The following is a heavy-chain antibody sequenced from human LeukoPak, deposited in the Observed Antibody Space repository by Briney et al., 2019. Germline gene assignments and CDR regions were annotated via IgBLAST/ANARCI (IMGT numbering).Heavy chain of an antibody. CDR1: GGSFSGYY. CDR2: INHSGST. J-gene: IGHJ4*02. Sequence: PXXTLSLTCAVYGGSFSGYYWSWIRQPPGKGLEWIGEINHSGSTNYNPSLTSRVTISVDTSKNQFSLKLSSVTAADTAVYYCARGGRSGLTYWGQGTLVTVSS. D-gene: IGHD6-19*01. CDR3: ARGGRSGLTY. V-gene: IGHV4-34*01.